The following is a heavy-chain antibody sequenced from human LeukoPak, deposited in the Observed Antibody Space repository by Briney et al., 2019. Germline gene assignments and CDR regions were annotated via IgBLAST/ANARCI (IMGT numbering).Heavy chain of an antibody. D-gene: IGHD6-13*01. Sequence: SETLSLTCTVSGGSIISYYWSWVRQPAGKGREWVGRIYPSGSTDYHPSLTSRVPMSIATSENPFSLNLTSVTAADTAVYYCARHSSSWSGADYYFDYWGQGTLVTVSS. CDR2: IYPSGST. V-gene: IGHV4-4*07. CDR3: ARHSSSWSGADYYFDY. J-gene: IGHJ4*02. CDR1: GGSIISYY.